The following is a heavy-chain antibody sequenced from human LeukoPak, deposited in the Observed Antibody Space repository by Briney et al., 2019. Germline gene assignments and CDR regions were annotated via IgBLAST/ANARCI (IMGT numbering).Heavy chain of an antibody. J-gene: IGHJ4*02. CDR1: GYTFTNHP. CDR2: INPNSGDT. CDR3: ARAYSTVTTTDY. Sequence: ASVKVSCKASGYTFTNHPMHWVRQAPGQGLEWMGWINPNSGDTNYVQKFQGRVTMTRDPSISTAYMELSGLRAEDTAVYYCARAYSTVTTTDYWGQGTLVTVSS. D-gene: IGHD4-17*01. V-gene: IGHV1-2*02.